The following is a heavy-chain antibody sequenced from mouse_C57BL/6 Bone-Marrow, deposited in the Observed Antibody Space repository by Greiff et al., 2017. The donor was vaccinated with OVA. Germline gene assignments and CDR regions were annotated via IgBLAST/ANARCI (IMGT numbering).Heavy chain of an antibody. Sequence: EVMLVESGGGLVQPGGSLKLSCAASGFTFSDYGMAWVRQAPRKGPEWVAFISNLAYSIYYADTVTGRFTISRENAKNTLYLEMSSLRSEDTAMYYCARSSNYSNYVGWYFDVWGTGTTVTVSS. CDR3: ARSSNYSNYVGWYFDV. J-gene: IGHJ1*03. V-gene: IGHV5-15*01. D-gene: IGHD2-5*01. CDR2: ISNLAYSI. CDR1: GFTFSDYG.